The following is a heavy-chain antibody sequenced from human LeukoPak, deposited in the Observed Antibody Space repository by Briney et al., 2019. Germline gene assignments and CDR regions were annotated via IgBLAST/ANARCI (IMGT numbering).Heavy chain of an antibody. CDR2: VIPIFGTA. J-gene: IGHJ6*02. Sequence: SVKVSCKASGGTFSSYAISWVRQAPGQGLEWMGGVIPIFGTANYAQKFQGRVTITADESTSTAYMELSSLRSEDTAVYYCARGALYTPYYYGMDVWGQGTTVTVSS. V-gene: IGHV1-69*13. CDR3: ARGALYTPYYYGMDV. D-gene: IGHD2-2*02. CDR1: GGTFSSYA.